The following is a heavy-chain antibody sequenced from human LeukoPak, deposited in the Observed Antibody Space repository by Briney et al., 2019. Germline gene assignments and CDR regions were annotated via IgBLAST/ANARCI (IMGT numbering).Heavy chain of an antibody. CDR3: AKLVISPVAGNLESFDY. V-gene: IGHV3-23*01. J-gene: IGHJ4*02. CDR2: ISGSGGST. CDR1: GFTFSSYS. D-gene: IGHD6-19*01. Sequence: GGSLRLSCAASGFTFSSYSMNWVRQAPGKGLEWVSAISGSGGSTYYADSVKGRFTISRDNSKNTLYLQMNSLRAEDTAVYYCAKLVISPVAGNLESFDYWGQGTLVTVSS.